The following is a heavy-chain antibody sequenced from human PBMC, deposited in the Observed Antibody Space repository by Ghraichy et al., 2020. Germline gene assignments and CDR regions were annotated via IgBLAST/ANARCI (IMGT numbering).Heavy chain of an antibody. CDR1: EFTFSNYC. Sequence: GGSLRLSCAASEFTFSNYCMSWVRQVPGKGLEWVSCIRGDGGSTFYEDSVKGRFTISRDNSKNTLYLQLSSLRAEDTAVYYCTRIKAVGVWYGEVWGQGTLVSVSS. D-gene: IGHD3-10*01. J-gene: IGHJ4*02. V-gene: IGHV3-23*01. CDR3: TRIKAVGVWYGEV. CDR2: IRGDGGST.